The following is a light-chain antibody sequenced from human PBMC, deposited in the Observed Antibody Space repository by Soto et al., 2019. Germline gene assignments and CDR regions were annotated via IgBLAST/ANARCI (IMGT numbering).Light chain of an antibody. V-gene: IGLV2-11*01. CDR1: SSDVGGYNY. CDR3: CSYAGSYFFV. Sequence: QSALTQPPSVSGSPGQSVTISCTGTSSDVGGYNYVSWYQQHPGKAPKLILYDVTKRPSVVPDRFSGAKSGNTASLTISGLQAEYESDYHCCSYAGSYFFVFGTGTKVTVL. J-gene: IGLJ1*01. CDR2: DVT.